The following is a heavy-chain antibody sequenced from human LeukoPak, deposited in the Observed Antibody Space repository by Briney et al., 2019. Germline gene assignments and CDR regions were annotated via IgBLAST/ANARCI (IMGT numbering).Heavy chain of an antibody. Sequence: PSETLSLTCTVSRGSICSFYWSWIRQPPGKGLEWIGYFSYSGNTKYNPSLKSRVTISVDTSKNQFSLKLSCVTAADTAVYYCAREYGGKFDYWGQGTLVTVS. CDR3: AREYGGKFDY. CDR1: RGSICSFY. J-gene: IGHJ4*02. V-gene: IGHV4-59*01. CDR2: FSYSGNT. D-gene: IGHD4-23*01.